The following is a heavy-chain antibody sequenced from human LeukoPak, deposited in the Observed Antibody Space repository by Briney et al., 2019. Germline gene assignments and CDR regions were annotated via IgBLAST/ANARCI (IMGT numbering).Heavy chain of an antibody. D-gene: IGHD3-10*01. J-gene: IGHJ3*02. Sequence: SETLSLTCTVSGGSISGYFWSWLRQPPGKGLEWIGSIYYSGSTYYNPSLKSRVTISVDTSKNQFSLKLSSVTAADTAVYYCAREGRNAGSGSYYRDAFDIWGQGTMVTVSS. CDR2: IYYSGST. CDR1: GGSISGYF. V-gene: IGHV4-59*12. CDR3: AREGRNAGSGSYYRDAFDI.